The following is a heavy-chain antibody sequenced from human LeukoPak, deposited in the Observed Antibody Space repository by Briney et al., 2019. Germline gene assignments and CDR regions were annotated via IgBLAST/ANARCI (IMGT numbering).Heavy chain of an antibody. V-gene: IGHV1-69*05. Sequence: SVKVSCKASGGTFSSYAISWVRQAPGQGLEWMGGIIPIFGTASYAQKFQGRVTITTDESTSTAYMELSSLRSEGTAVYYCARGVAVVPAAAPDRGAFDIWGQGTMVTVSS. CDR1: GGTFSSYA. J-gene: IGHJ3*02. CDR3: ARGVAVVPAAAPDRGAFDI. CDR2: IIPIFGTA. D-gene: IGHD2-2*01.